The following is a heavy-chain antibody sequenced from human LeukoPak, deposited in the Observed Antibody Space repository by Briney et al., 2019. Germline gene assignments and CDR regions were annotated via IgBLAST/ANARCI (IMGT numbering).Heavy chain of an antibody. Sequence: SETLSLTCTVSGGSISSYYWSWIRQPPGKGLEWIGYIYYSGSTNYNPSLKSRVTISVDTSKNQFSLKLSSVTAADTAVYYCARGTGDIVVVVAATHFDYWGQGTLVTVSS. CDR3: ARGTGDIVVVVAATHFDY. CDR1: GGSISSYY. J-gene: IGHJ4*02. V-gene: IGHV4-59*12. D-gene: IGHD2-15*01. CDR2: IYYSGST.